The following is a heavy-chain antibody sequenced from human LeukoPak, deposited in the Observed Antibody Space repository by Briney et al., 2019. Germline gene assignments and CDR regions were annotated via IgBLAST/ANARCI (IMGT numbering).Heavy chain of an antibody. Sequence: GSLRLSCAASGFSFRIYAMSWVRQAPGKGLEWICAISDTGSSTYYADSVKGRFTISRDNSKNTLYLQMNSLRAEDTAVYYCARDGSAVAGQAIDYWGQGTLVTVSS. CDR3: ARDGSAVAGQAIDY. CDR2: ISDTGSST. J-gene: IGHJ4*02. D-gene: IGHD6-19*01. V-gene: IGHV3-23*01. CDR1: GFSFRIYA.